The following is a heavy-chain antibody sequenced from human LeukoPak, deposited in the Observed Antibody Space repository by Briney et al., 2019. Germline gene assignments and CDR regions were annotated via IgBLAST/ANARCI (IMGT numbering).Heavy chain of an antibody. J-gene: IGHJ4*02. CDR2: ISYDVGKK. CDR1: GFTFSSYG. CDR3: AKDDYYDTSGYRD. V-gene: IGHV3-30*18. Sequence: GRSLRLSRAASGFTFSSYGMHWVRQAPGKGLEWVAVISYDVGKKYYADSAKGRFTNSRDNSKNSLHLQMNSRRAEDTAVYYCAKDDYYDTSGYRDWGQGTLVTVSS. D-gene: IGHD3-22*01.